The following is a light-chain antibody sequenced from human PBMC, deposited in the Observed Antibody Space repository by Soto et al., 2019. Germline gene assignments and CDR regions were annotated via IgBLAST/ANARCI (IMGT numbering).Light chain of an antibody. V-gene: IGKV3D-20*02. CDR1: QSVSSRY. Sequence: ILWTQSPGSLSVSPGERATLSCRGSQSVSSRYLAWYQQKPGQAPRLLIYDTSNRAADIPASFSGSGSGTDLTVLITRLAPEAFAVYYWQQRATSGRTFGVGTKVDIK. J-gene: IGKJ4*01. CDR2: DTS. CDR3: QQRATSGRT.